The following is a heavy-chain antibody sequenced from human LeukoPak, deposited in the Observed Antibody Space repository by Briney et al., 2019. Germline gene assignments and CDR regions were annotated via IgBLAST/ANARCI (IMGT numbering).Heavy chain of an antibody. CDR2: IYHSGST. Sequence: PSETLSLTCTVSGGSISISSYYWGWIRQPPGKGLEWIGSIYHSGSTYYNSSLKSRVTISVDTSKNQFSLKLSSVTAADTAVYYCVRFYGSGSYPDYWGQGTLVTVSS. J-gene: IGHJ4*02. CDR3: VRFYGSGSYPDY. CDR1: GGSISISSYY. V-gene: IGHV4-39*01. D-gene: IGHD3-10*01.